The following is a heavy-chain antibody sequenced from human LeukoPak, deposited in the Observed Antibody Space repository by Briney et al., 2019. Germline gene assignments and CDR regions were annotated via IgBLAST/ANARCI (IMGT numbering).Heavy chain of an antibody. V-gene: IGHV4-39*07. CDR3: AREDTVMAPGFDY. J-gene: IGHJ4*02. CDR2: IYYSGIT. Sequence: PSETLSLTCTVSGGSISSSSYYWGWIRQPPGKGLEWIGSIYYSGITYHNPSLRSRVTISIETSKNQFSLKLGAVTAADTAVYHCAREDTVMAPGFDYWGQGTLVTVSS. CDR1: GGSISSSSYY. D-gene: IGHD5-18*01.